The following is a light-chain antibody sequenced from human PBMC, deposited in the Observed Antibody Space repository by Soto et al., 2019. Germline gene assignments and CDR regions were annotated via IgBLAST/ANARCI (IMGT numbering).Light chain of an antibody. CDR2: DAS. CDR1: QSVSSY. V-gene: IGKV3-11*01. CDR3: HQRFNWPQT. Sequence: EIVLTQSPATLSLSPGERATLSCRASQSVSSYLAWYQQRPGQAPSLLIYDASKRATGTPVRFSGSGSGTDFTLTISSLEPEDFAVYYCHQRFNWPQTFGQGTKVEIK. J-gene: IGKJ1*01.